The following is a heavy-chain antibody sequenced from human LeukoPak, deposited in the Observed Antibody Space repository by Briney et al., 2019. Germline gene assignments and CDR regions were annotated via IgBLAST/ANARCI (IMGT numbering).Heavy chain of an antibody. CDR1: GYTFTSYG. Sequence: RASVKVSCKASGYTFTSYGISWVRQAPGQGLEWMGWISGYSGDTSYSQKFQGRVTMTRDTSTSTAYMELRSLRSDDTALYYCARDRLNRFDPWGQGTLVTVSS. CDR2: ISGYSGDT. J-gene: IGHJ5*02. V-gene: IGHV1-18*01. D-gene: IGHD6-6*01. CDR3: ARDRLNRFDP.